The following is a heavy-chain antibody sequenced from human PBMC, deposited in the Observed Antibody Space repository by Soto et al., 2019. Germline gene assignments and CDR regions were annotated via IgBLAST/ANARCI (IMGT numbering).Heavy chain of an antibody. D-gene: IGHD3-16*01. CDR2: IYYTGTT. CDR1: GGSISTSYYY. Sequence: QLQLQESGPGLVKPSETLSLTCTVSGGSISTSYYYWGWIRQSPGTGLEWIGAIYYTGTTYYNPPLQSRATISVDTSKNQFSLKMSSVTAADTAVYFCARQAGAFGYSMDVWGKGPTVTVSS. J-gene: IGHJ6*03. V-gene: IGHV4-39*01. CDR3: ARQAGAFGYSMDV.